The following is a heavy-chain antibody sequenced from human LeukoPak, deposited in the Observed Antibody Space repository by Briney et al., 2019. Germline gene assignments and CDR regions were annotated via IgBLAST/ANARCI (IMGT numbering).Heavy chain of an antibody. CDR3: AGAARLNYVDY. V-gene: IGHV3-21*01. Sequence: GGSLRLSCAASGFTFTSYSMNWVRQAPGKGLEWVSSISSSSSYIYYADSVKGRFTISRDNAKNSLYLQMNSLRAEDTAVYYCAGAARLNYVDYRGQGTLDTVSS. J-gene: IGHJ4*02. CDR1: GFTFTSYS. CDR2: ISSSSSYI. D-gene: IGHD6-6*01.